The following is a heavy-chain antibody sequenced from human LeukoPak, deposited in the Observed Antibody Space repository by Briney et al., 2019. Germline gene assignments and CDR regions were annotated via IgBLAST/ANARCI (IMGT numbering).Heavy chain of an antibody. CDR2: ISGEGGST. D-gene: IGHD6-13*01. CDR3: AKDSSGIAAAGEPL. Sequence: GGSLRLSCAAWGFTFEDYAMQGGGQARGKGREWVSLISGEGGSTYYADSVKGGITIERDKRKNSLYLQMNSLRTEDTALYYCAKDSSGIAAAGEPLWGQGTLVTVSS. V-gene: IGHV3-43*02. CDR1: GFTFEDYA. J-gene: IGHJ4*02.